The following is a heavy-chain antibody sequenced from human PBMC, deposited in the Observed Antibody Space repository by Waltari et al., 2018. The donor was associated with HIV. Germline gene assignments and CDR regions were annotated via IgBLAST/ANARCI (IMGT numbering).Heavy chain of an antibody. Sequence: QVRLQQWGAGLLKPSETLSLTCAVYDGSFSGYYWSWIRQPPGKGLECIGEINHSGSINYDPSLKSRVIIALYRYKNQFSLKLTSVTAADTALYYCARGSWGSGMDVWGRGTTVIVSS. J-gene: IGHJ6*02. CDR3: ARGSWGSGMDV. V-gene: IGHV4-34*01. CDR2: INHSGSI. D-gene: IGHD7-27*01. CDR1: DGSFSGYY.